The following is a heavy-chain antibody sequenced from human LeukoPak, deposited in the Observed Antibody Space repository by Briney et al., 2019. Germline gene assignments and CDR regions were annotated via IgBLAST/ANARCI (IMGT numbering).Heavy chain of an antibody. CDR1: GFTFSSYS. CDR2: ISSSSSYI. J-gene: IGHJ4*02. Sequence: PGGSLRLSCAASGFTFSSYSMNWVRQAPGKGLEWVASISSSSSYIYYADSVKGRFTISRDNAKNSLYLQMNSLRAEDTAVYYCARPQYYYGSGSYPPLDYWGQGTLVTVSS. CDR3: ARPQYYYGSGSYPPLDY. V-gene: IGHV3-21*01. D-gene: IGHD3-10*01.